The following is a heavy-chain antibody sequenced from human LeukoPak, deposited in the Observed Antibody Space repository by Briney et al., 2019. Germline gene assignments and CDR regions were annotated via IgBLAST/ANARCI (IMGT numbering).Heavy chain of an antibody. Sequence: PSQTLCLTCAVSGGSISSGSYYWSCIRQPAGKGLEWIGRIYTSGSTNYNPSLKSRVTISVNTTKNQFSLKRSSVTAADTAVYCCTRETTGGYYNCWGQGTMVTVSS. CDR2: IYTSGST. V-gene: IGHV4-61*02. CDR3: TRETTGGYYNC. D-gene: IGHD3-22*01. J-gene: IGHJ4*02. CDR1: GGSISSGSYY.